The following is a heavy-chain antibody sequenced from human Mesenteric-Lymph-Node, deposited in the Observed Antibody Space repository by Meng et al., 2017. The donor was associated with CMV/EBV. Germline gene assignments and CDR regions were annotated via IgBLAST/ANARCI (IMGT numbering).Heavy chain of an antibody. CDR2: IYYSGST. V-gene: IGHV4-59*12. D-gene: IGHD3-16*01. J-gene: IGHJ3*02. CDR1: GGSISSYY. CDR3: ARDLGQNAFDI. Sequence: GSLRLSCTVSGGSISSYYWSWIRQHPGKGLEWIGYIYYSGSTNYNPSLKSRVTISVDKSMNQFSLKLTSVTASDTAVYYCARDLGQNAFDIWGRGTMVTVSS.